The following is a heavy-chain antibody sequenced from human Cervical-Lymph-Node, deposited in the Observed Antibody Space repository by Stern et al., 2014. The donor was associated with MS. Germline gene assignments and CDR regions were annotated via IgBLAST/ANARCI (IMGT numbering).Heavy chain of an antibody. Sequence: VQLEESDPGLVKPSETLSLTCTVSGGSIRTFSWRWIRQPPGRGLEWIGCGYYNGSTTHIPSLKSRVPMSVDTSKSQLSLRLHSVTAADTAVYYCARHSVGVKDFDSWGQGTLVTVSS. J-gene: IGHJ4*02. CDR2: GYYNGST. CDR3: ARHSVGVKDFDS. CDR1: GGSIRTFS. V-gene: IGHV4-59*01. D-gene: IGHD4-23*01.